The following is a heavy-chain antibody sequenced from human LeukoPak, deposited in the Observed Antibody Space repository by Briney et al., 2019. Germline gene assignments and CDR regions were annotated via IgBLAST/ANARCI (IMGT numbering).Heavy chain of an antibody. D-gene: IGHD3-22*01. CDR3: ARDRYYYDSSGYYYMDV. CDR2: MNPNSGNT. V-gene: IGHV1-8*01. J-gene: IGHJ6*03. CDR1: GYTFTSYD. Sequence: ASVKVSCKASGYTFTSYDINWVRQATGQGLEWMGWMNPNSGNTGYAQKFQGRVTMTRNTSISTAYMELSSLRSEDTAVYYCARDRYYYDSSGYYYMDVWGKGTTVTVSS.